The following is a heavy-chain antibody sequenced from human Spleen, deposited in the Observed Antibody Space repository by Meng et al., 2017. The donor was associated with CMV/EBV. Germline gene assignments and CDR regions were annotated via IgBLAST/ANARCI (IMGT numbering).Heavy chain of an antibody. V-gene: IGHV3-48*03. CDR2: ISSDGTTI. D-gene: IGHD7-27*01. CDR3: ALIWGGTFDY. J-gene: IGHJ4*02. CDR1: GFTFSNYE. Sequence: GESLKISCTVSGFTFSNYEMNWVRQAPGKGLEWISYISSDGTTIYYADSVKGRFTPSRDNTKNSLYLQMNSLRAEDTAIYYCALIWGGTFDYWGQGTLVTVSS.